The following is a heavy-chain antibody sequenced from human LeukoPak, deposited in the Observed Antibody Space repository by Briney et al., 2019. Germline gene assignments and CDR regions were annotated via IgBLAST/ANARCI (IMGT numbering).Heavy chain of an antibody. V-gene: IGHV5-51*01. CDR2: IYPFNSDI. CDR3: ARRSVDYGMDV. CDR1: GFSLISYW. Sequence: GESLKISCKVSGFSLISYWIGWVRQMPGRGLEWMGIIYPFNSDIRYSPSSQGQVTVSFDKSISTAYLQWSSLKASDTVIYYCARRSVDYGMDVWGQGTTVTVSS. J-gene: IGHJ6*02.